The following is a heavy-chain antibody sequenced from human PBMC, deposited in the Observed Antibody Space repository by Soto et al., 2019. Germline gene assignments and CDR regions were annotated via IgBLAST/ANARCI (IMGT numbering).Heavy chain of an antibody. V-gene: IGHV2-26*01. CDR2: IFWNDER. Sequence: QVTLKESGPVLVKPTETLTLTCTVSGFSLSKARMGVSWIRQPPGKALEWLAHIFWNDERSYNTSLKSRLTISMDTSKCQVVLTMTKVDPVYTCTSFCARALREGLPIYYFDSWGQGTLVTVSS. D-gene: IGHD1-26*01. CDR1: GFSLSKARMG. CDR3: ARALREGLPIYYFDS. J-gene: IGHJ4*02.